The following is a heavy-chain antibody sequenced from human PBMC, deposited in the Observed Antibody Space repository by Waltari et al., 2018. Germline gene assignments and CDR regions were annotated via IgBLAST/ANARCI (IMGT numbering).Heavy chain of an antibody. CDR1: GYTFTGYY. CDR2: INPNSGGT. CDR3: ASKGGRLADAFDI. Sequence: QVQLVQSGAEVKKPGASVKVSCKASGYTFTGYYMHWVRQAPGQGLEWMGRINPNSGGTNYAQKCQGRVTMTRDTSISTAYMELSRLRSDDTAVYYCASKGGRLADAFDIWGQGTMVTVSS. J-gene: IGHJ3*02. V-gene: IGHV1-2*06.